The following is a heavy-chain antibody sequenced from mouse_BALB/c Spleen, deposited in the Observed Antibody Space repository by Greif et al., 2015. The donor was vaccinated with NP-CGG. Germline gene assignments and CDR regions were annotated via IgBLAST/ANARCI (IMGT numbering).Heavy chain of an antibody. V-gene: IGHV6-6*02. J-gene: IGHJ2*01. CDR3: TRGCTTQGFDY. Sequence: EVKLMESGGGLVQPGGSMKLSCVASGFTFSNYWMNWVRQSPEKGLEWVAEIRLKSNNYATHYAESVKGRFTISRDDSKSSVYLQMNNLRAEDTGIYYCTRGCTTQGFDYWGQGTTLTVSS. CDR2: IRLKSNNYAT. D-gene: IGHD2-14*01. CDR1: GFTFSNYW.